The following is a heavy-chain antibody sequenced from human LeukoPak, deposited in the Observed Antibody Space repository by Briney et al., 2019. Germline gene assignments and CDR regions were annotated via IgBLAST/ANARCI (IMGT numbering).Heavy chain of an antibody. CDR2: ISWDSDSI. CDR1: GFTFDDYA. V-gene: IGHV3-9*01. J-gene: IGHJ3*02. Sequence: GGSLRLSCAAPGFTFDDYAMHWVRQAPGKGLEWVSGISWDSDSIGYADSVKGRFTISRDNAKNSLHLQMNSLRVEDTALYYCAKDLEMATTPLGDAFDIWGQGTMVTVSS. CDR3: AKDLEMATTPLGDAFDI. D-gene: IGHD5-24*01.